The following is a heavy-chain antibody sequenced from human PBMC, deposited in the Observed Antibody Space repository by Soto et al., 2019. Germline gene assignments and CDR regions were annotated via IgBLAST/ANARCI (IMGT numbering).Heavy chain of an antibody. CDR1: GYIFIGSY. CDR3: ARGPSE. J-gene: IGHJ4*02. Sequence: QVQLVQSGAEMKSPGSSVKVSCKATGYIFIGSYLHWIRQAPGQGPEWIGSIYPATGDTDYAQTYQGRVILTGDTAIGTAYMELKWLTFDDTGMYYCARGPSEWGQGTLVTGSS. CDR2: IYPATGDT. V-gene: IGHV1-2*02.